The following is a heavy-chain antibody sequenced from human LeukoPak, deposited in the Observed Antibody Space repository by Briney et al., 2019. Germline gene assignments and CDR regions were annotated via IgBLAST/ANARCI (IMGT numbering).Heavy chain of an antibody. J-gene: IGHJ6*04. CDR3: AKGTTDYGSGYGMDV. CDR2: TGGSGEST. D-gene: IGHD3-10*01. Sequence: GGSLRLSCAVSGFTFRTYGMNWVRHAPGNGLEWLSATGGSGESTYYADFVKGRFTISRENSKNTLFLQMNSLTAEDTAVYYCAKGTTDYGSGYGMDVWGKGTTVIVSS. V-gene: IGHV3-23*01. CDR1: GFTFRTYG.